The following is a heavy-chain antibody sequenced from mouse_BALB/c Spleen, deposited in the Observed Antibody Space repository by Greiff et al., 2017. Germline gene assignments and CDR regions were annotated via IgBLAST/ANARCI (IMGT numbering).Heavy chain of an antibody. CDR2: ISTYYGDA. CDR1: GYTFTDYA. D-gene: IGHD1-1*02. V-gene: IGHV1S137*01. J-gene: IGHJ3*01. CDR3: ARPGYGLAWFAY. Sequence: VQLQQSGAELVRPGVSVKISCKGSGYTFTDYAMHWVKQSHAKSLEWIGVISTYYGDASYNQKFKGKATMTVDKSSSTAYMELARLTSEDSAIYYCARPGYGLAWFAYWGQGTLVTVSA.